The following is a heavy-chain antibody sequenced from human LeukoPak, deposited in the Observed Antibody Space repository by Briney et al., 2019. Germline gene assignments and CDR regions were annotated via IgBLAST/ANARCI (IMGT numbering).Heavy chain of an antibody. CDR1: GYSFTSYW. V-gene: IGHV5-51*01. CDR2: IYPGDSDT. D-gene: IGHD5-12*01. J-gene: IGHJ6*02. Sequence: GESLKISCNGSGYSFTSYWIGWVRQMPGKGLEWMGIIYPGDSDTRYSPSFQGQVTISADKSISTAYLQWSSLKASDTAMYYCTRQGGYDPNYYYYYGMDVWGQGTTVTVSS. CDR3: TRQGGYDPNYYYYYGMDV.